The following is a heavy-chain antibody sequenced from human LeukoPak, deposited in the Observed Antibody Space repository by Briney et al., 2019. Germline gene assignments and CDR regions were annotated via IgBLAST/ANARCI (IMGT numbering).Heavy chain of an antibody. J-gene: IGHJ5*02. D-gene: IGHD3-22*01. CDR3: ARGRWYYYDSSGTP. V-gene: IGHV4-30-4*01. Sequence: SETLSLTCTVSGGSISSGDYYWSWIRQPPGKGLEWIGYIYYSGITYYNPSLKSRVTISVDTSKNQFSLKLSSVTAADTAVYYCARGRWYYYDSSGTPWGQGTLVTVSS. CDR1: GGSISSGDYY. CDR2: IYYSGIT.